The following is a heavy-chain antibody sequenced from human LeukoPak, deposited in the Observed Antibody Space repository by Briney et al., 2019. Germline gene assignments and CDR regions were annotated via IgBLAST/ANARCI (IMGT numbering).Heavy chain of an antibody. CDR1: GFTFSSYA. V-gene: IGHV3-64*01. Sequence: GGSLRLSCAASGFTFSSYAMHWVRQAPGKGLEYVSVISGNGGSTYYANSVKGRFTISRYNSKNTLYLQMGSMRDEDTAVYYCAKDDQLAFWSGYSPFYFDYWGQGTLVTVSS. D-gene: IGHD3-3*01. CDR3: AKDDQLAFWSGYSPFYFDY. J-gene: IGHJ4*02. CDR2: ISGNGGST.